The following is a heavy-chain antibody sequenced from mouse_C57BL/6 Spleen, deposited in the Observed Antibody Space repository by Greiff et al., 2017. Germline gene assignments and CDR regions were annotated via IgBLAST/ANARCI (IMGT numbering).Heavy chain of an antibody. Sequence: EVQVVESGEGLVKPGGSLKLSCAASGFTFSSYAMSWVRQTPEKRLEWVAYISSGGDYIYYADTVKGRFTISRDNARNTLYLQMSSLTSEDTAMYYCTRDETNLYGSSGFAYWGQGTLVTVSA. D-gene: IGHD1-1*01. CDR3: TRDETNLYGSSGFAY. V-gene: IGHV5-9-1*02. CDR2: ISSGGDYI. J-gene: IGHJ3*01. CDR1: GFTFSSYA.